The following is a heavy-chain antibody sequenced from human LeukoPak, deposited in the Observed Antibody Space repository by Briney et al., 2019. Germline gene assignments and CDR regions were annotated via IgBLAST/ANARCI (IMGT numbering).Heavy chain of an antibody. Sequence: MTSETLSLTCTVSGGSISSYYWSWIRQPAGKGLEWIGRIYTSGSTNYNPSLKSRATMSVDTSKNQFSLKLSSVTAADTAVYYCARGEWLRYGYYYGMDVWGQGTTVTVSS. CDR2: IYTSGST. CDR1: GGSISSYY. D-gene: IGHD5-12*01. J-gene: IGHJ6*02. V-gene: IGHV4-4*07. CDR3: ARGEWLRYGYYYGMDV.